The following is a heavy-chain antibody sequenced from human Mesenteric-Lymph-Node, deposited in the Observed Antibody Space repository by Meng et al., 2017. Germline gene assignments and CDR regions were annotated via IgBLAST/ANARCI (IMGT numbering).Heavy chain of an antibody. CDR1: GYTFSNSD. CDR3: ARGTVLGRPYYFDF. Sequence: ASVKVSCKTSGYTFSNSDINWVRQASGQGLEWMGRMNPNSDNTGYAQNFQGRVTFTRDISISTAYMELSSLTSVDTAVYYCARGTVLGRPYYFDFWGQGTLVTVSS. D-gene: IGHD1-26*01. CDR2: MNPNSDNT. V-gene: IGHV1-8*03. J-gene: IGHJ4*02.